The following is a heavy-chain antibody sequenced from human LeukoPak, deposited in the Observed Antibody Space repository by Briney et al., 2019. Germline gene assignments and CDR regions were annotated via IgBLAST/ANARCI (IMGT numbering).Heavy chain of an antibody. CDR2: IWYDGSNK. J-gene: IGHJ4*02. Sequence: GRSLRLSCAASGFTFSSYGMHWVRQAPGKGLEWVAVIWYDGSNKYYADSVKGRFTISRDNSKNTLYPQMNSLRAEDTAVYYCARDRDSYFDYWGQGTLVTVSS. CDR3: ARDRDSYFDY. V-gene: IGHV3-33*01. CDR1: GFTFSSYG.